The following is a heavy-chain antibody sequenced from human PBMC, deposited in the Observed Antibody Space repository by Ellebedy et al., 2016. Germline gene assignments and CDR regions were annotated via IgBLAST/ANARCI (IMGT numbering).Heavy chain of an antibody. CDR2: ISGSGGST. CDR3: VCIAAPQGDY. CDR1: GFTFSSYA. J-gene: IGHJ4*02. Sequence: GESLMISCAASGFTFSSYAMSWVRQAPGKGLEWVSAISGSGGSTYYADSVKGRFTISRDNSKNTLYLQMNSLRAEDTAVYYCVCIAAPQGDYWGQGTLVTVSS. V-gene: IGHV3-23*01. D-gene: IGHD6-6*01.